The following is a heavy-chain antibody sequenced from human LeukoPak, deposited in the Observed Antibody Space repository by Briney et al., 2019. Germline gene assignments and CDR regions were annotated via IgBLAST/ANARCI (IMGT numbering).Heavy chain of an antibody. Sequence: PGESLKISCKGSGYSFTSYWIGWVRQMPGKGLEWMGIIYPGDSDTRYSPSFQGQVTISADKSISTAYLQWSSLKASDTAMYYCARYVATIRGLRDAFDIWGQGTMVTVSS. CDR1: GYSFTSYW. J-gene: IGHJ3*02. V-gene: IGHV5-51*01. D-gene: IGHD5-12*01. CDR3: ARYVATIRGLRDAFDI. CDR2: IYPGDSDT.